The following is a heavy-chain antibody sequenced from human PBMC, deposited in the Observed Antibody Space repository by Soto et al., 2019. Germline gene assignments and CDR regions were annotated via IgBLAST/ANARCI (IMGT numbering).Heavy chain of an antibody. Sequence: GSLRLSCAASGFTFSSYGMHWVRQAPGKGLEWVAVISYDGSNKYYADSVKGRFTISRDNSKNTLYLQMNSLRAEDTAVYYCARGSNYYYYYGMDVWGQGTTVTVSS. V-gene: IGHV3-30*03. CDR2: ISYDGSNK. J-gene: IGHJ6*02. CDR3: ARGSNYYYYYGMDV. D-gene: IGHD4-4*01. CDR1: GFTFSSYG.